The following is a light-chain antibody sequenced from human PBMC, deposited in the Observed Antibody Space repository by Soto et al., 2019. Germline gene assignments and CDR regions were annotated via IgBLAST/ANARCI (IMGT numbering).Light chain of an antibody. CDR2: EAS. J-gene: IGKJ1*01. CDR1: QSVGNN. CDR3: QQYNNWPPWT. V-gene: IGKV3D-15*01. Sequence: ENVLTQSLATLSLSPEERATLSCRASQSVGNNLAWYQQKPGQAPGLLIYEASTRATGIPARFSGSGSGTDFTLTVSSLQSEDFAVYYCQQYNNWPPWTFGQGTKVDIK.